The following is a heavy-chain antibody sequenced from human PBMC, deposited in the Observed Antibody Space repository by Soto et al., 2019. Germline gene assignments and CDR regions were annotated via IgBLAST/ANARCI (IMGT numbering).Heavy chain of an antibody. CDR2: INPNSGNT. CDR3: ASDKVRYYDFWSGYSWRENYGMDV. J-gene: IGHJ6*02. V-gene: IGHV1-8*01. D-gene: IGHD3-3*01. CDR1: GYTFTRYD. Sequence: GASVKVSCKASGYTFTRYDINWVRQATGQGLEWMGWINPNSGNTGYAQKFQGRVTMTRNTSISTAYMELSSLRSEDTAVYYCASDKVRYYDFWSGYSWRENYGMDVWGQGTTVTVSS.